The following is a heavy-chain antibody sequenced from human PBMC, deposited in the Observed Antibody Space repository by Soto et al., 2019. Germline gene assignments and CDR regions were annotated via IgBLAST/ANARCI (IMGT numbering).Heavy chain of an antibody. V-gene: IGHV3-23*01. CDR3: VRTTPGTRPFDY. CDR2: IGTDSNT. CDR1: GFTFDTYA. Sequence: PGGSLRLSCAASGFTFDTYAMNWVRQAPGKGRAWVSAIGTDSNTYHADSVKGRFTISRDNSRTTLYLQMNSPRAADTALYSCVRTTPGTRPFDYWGQGTLVTVSS. J-gene: IGHJ4*01. D-gene: IGHD1-1*01.